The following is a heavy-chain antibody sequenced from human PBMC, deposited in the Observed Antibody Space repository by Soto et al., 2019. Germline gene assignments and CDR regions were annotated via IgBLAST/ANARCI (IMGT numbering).Heavy chain of an antibody. Sequence: ASVKVSCKASGYTFTRYTMNWVRQAPGQRLEWMGWINPDNGNTKSSQKFQDRVIITRDTSASTAYMDLSSLRSEDTAVYYCARGIATGQLDPWCKATLVTVSS. J-gene: IGHJ5*02. V-gene: IGHV1-3*01. CDR2: INPDNGNT. D-gene: IGHD2-15*01. CDR3: ARGIATGQLDP. CDR1: GYTFTRYT.